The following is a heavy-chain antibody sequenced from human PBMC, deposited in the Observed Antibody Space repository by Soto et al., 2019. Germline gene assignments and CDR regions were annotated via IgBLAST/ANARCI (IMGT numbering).Heavy chain of an antibody. J-gene: IGHJ4*02. CDR3: AQRRGYGRFDY. Sequence: ESGPTLVNPTQTITLTCTFSGISLSTSGVGVGWIRQPPGKALEWLALIYWDDDKRYSPSLKSRLTITKDTSKNQVVLIMTNMDPGDTATYYCAQRRGYGRFDYWGQGALVTVSS. D-gene: IGHD4-17*01. CDR1: GISLSTSGVG. V-gene: IGHV2-5*02. CDR2: IYWDDDK.